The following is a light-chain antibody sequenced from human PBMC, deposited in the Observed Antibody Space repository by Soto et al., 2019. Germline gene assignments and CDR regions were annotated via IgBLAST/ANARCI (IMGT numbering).Light chain of an antibody. J-gene: IGKJ1*01. CDR1: QSVSSRY. Sequence: EIVLTQSPGTLSLSPGERATLSCRASQSVSSRYSARYQQKPGQAPRLLIYGASTRATGIPDRFSGSGSETDFTLTISRLEPEDFAVYYCQHYGSSPRTFGQGTRVEIK. CDR3: QHYGSSPRT. CDR2: GAS. V-gene: IGKV3-20*01.